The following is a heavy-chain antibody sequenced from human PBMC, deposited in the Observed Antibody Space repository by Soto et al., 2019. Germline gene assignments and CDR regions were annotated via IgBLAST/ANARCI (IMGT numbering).Heavy chain of an antibody. J-gene: IGHJ6*02. Sequence: QVQLVQSGAEVKKPGSSVKVSCKASGGTFSSYAISWVRQAPGQGLEWMGGIIPIFGTANYAQKFQGRVTITADKSTSTAYMELSSLRSEDTAVYYCARSYCSSTSCYTDYYYGMDVWGQGTTVTVSS. CDR1: GGTFSSYA. CDR3: ARSYCSSTSCYTDYYYGMDV. CDR2: IIPIFGTA. D-gene: IGHD2-2*02. V-gene: IGHV1-69*06.